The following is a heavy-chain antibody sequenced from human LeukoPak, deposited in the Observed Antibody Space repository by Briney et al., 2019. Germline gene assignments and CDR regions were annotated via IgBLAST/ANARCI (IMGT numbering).Heavy chain of an antibody. V-gene: IGHV3-30*04. D-gene: IGHD5-12*01. CDR1: GFTFSSYA. Sequence: PGGSLRLSCAASGFTFSSYAMHWVRQAPGKGLEWVAVISYDGSNKYYADSVKGRFTISRDNSKNTLYLQMNSLRAEDTAVYYCARDRTGYDSLPGVFDYWGQGALVTVSS. J-gene: IGHJ4*02. CDR2: ISYDGSNK. CDR3: ARDRTGYDSLPGVFDY.